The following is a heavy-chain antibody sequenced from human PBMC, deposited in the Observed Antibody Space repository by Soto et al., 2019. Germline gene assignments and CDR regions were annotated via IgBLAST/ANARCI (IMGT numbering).Heavy chain of an antibody. Sequence: PSETLSLTCTVSGGSISNYYWSWIRQPPGKGLEWIGFIYYTGSTNYIPSLKSQLTMSLHTSKNQFSLNLSSVTAADTAVYYCARAGYSYGTGYYFDYWGQGTLVTVSS. J-gene: IGHJ4*02. V-gene: IGHV4-59*01. CDR1: GGSISNYY. D-gene: IGHD5-18*01. CDR3: ARAGYSYGTGYYFDY. CDR2: IYYTGST.